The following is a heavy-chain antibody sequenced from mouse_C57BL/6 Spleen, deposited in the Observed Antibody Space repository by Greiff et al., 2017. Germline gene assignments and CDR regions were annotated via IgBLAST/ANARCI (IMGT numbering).Heavy chain of an antibody. V-gene: IGHV1-15*01. CDR1: GYTFTDYE. CDR2: IDPETGGP. Sequence: VQLQQSGAELVRPGASVTLSCKASGYTFTDYEMHWVKQTPVHGLEWIGAIDPETGGPAYNQKFKGKAILTADKSSSTAYMELRSLTSEDSAVYYCTGYSNYGYFDYWGQGTTLTVSS. CDR3: TGYSNYGYFDY. D-gene: IGHD2-5*01. J-gene: IGHJ2*01.